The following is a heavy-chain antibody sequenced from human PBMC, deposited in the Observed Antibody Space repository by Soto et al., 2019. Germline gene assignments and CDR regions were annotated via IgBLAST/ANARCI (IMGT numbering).Heavy chain of an antibody. D-gene: IGHD3-9*01. V-gene: IGHV3-9*01. CDR1: GFTFKDYA. Sequence: VQVVESGGGLVQPGRSLRLSCAGSGFTFKDYAMHWVRQAPGKGLEWVAGISWNSVSMGYADSVKGRFTISRDDAKNSRYLQMNSLRTEDTAMYYCAKGDFAIVTGLDYWGRGTLVTVSS. J-gene: IGHJ4*02. CDR3: AKGDFAIVTGLDY. CDR2: ISWNSVSM.